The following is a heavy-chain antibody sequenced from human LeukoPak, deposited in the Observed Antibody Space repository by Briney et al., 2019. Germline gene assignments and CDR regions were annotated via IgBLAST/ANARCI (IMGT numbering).Heavy chain of an antibody. J-gene: IGHJ4*02. CDR2: IKQDGSDK. Sequence: GGSLRLSCAASGFTFSSYWMTWVRQAPGKGLEWVANIKQDGSDKYYVDSVKGRFTISRDNAKNSLYLQMNSLRDEDTAVYYCARAEEQRWGYVDYWGQGTLVAVSS. D-gene: IGHD5-24*01. V-gene: IGHV3-7*04. CDR1: GFTFSSYW. CDR3: ARAEEQRWGYVDY.